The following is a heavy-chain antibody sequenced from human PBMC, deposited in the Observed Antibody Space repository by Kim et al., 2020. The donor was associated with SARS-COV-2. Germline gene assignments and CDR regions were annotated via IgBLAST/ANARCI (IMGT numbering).Heavy chain of an antibody. CDR2: ISSNGGST. CDR1: GFTFSSYV. Sequence: GGSLRLSCSASGFTFSSYVLHWVRQAPEKGLEYVSAISSNGGSTYYTDSVKGRITISRDNLKNTVYLQMSSLRTEDTAVYYCVKGSDWGQGTLVTVSS. J-gene: IGHJ4*02. V-gene: IGHV3-64D*06. CDR3: VKGSD.